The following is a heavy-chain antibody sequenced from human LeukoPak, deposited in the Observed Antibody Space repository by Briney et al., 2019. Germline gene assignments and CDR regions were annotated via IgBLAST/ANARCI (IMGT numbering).Heavy chain of an antibody. D-gene: IGHD5-18*01. Sequence: GGSLRLSCAASGFTFSNACMSWVRQAPGKGLEWVGHIKGKTDGGITDYAAPVQGRFTISRDDSKNTLFLQMNSLKTEDTAVYYCTTGTWIQLWLADYWGQGTLVTVSS. CDR2: IKGKTDGGIT. J-gene: IGHJ4*02. CDR1: GFTFSNAC. CDR3: TTGTWIQLWLADY. V-gene: IGHV3-15*01.